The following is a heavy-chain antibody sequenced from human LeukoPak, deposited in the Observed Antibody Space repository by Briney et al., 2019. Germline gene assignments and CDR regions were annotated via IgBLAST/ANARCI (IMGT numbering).Heavy chain of an antibody. V-gene: IGHV1-3*01. CDR1: GYTFTSYA. CDR2: INAGNGNT. J-gene: IGHJ5*02. Sequence: ASVKVSCKASGYTFTSYAMHWVRQAPGQRLEWTGWINAGNGNTKYSQKFQGRVTITRDTSASTAYMELSSLRSEDTAVYYCARAPYYDILTGYYNWFDPWGQGTLVTVSS. D-gene: IGHD3-9*01. CDR3: ARAPYYDILTGYYNWFDP.